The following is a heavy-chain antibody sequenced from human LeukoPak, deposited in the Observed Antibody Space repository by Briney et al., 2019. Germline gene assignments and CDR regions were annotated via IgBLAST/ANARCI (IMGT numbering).Heavy chain of an antibody. CDR2: IDPSNSYT. CDR1: GYSLTNYW. Sequence: EKSLTISCKGSGYSLTNYWISWVRQMPGKGLEWMGRIDPSNSYTKYSPSFEGHVTISVDKSISTAFLQWNSLKASDSAMYYCATGASKVTTDFANYWGQGTQVAV. D-gene: IGHD4-17*01. CDR3: ATGASKVTTDFANY. J-gene: IGHJ4*02. V-gene: IGHV5-10-1*01.